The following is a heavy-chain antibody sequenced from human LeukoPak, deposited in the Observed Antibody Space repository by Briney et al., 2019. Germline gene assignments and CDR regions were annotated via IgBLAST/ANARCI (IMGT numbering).Heavy chain of an antibody. J-gene: IGHJ5*02. CDR2: ISAYNGNT. CDR1: GYTFNTYG. V-gene: IGHV1-18*04. Sequence: GASVKVSCKASGYTFNTYGINWVRQAPGQGLKWMGWISAYNGNTNYAQNFQGRITLTTDTSTSTAYMELTSLRFDDTAVYYCARDGRQWVPLNWFDPWGQGTLVIVSS. D-gene: IGHD6-19*01. CDR3: ARDGRQWVPLNWFDP.